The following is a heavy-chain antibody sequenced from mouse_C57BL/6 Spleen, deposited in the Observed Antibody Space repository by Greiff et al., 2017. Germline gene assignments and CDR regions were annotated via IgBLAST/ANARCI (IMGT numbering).Heavy chain of an antibody. D-gene: IGHD1-1*01. V-gene: IGHV1-82*01. Sequence: QVQLQQSGPELVKPGASVKISCKASGYAFSSSWMNWVKQRPGKGLEWIGRIYPGDGGTNYNGKFKGKATLTADKSSSTAYMQLSSLTSEDSAVYFCAREGTVEGFAYWGQGTLVTVSA. CDR2: IYPGDGGT. J-gene: IGHJ3*01. CDR1: GYAFSSSW. CDR3: AREGTVEGFAY.